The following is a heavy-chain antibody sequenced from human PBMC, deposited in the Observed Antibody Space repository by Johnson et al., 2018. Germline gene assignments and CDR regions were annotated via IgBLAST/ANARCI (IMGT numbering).Heavy chain of an antibody. CDR1: GGSISRYS. CDR3: AGAYSGDELGYYYYYGMDG. CDR2: IYSSGST. J-gene: IGHJ6*02. Sequence: QVQLQESGPGLVKPSETLSLTCTVSGGSISRYSWSWIWQPPGKGLEWIGYIYSSGSTNYNPSLKSRVTISVDTSKNQFPLTLGSVTAADTAVYYCAGAYSGDELGYYYYYGMDGWGQGTTVTVSS. D-gene: IGHD5-12*01. V-gene: IGHV4-59*01.